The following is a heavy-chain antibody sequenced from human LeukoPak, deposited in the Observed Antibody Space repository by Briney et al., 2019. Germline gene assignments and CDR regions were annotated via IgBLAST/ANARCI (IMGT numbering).Heavy chain of an antibody. CDR2: ISGSGGST. V-gene: IGHV3-23*01. CDR3: AKVHYDSSGYYLYYFVY. D-gene: IGHD3-22*01. Sequence: PGGSLRLSCAASGFTFSSYAMSWVRQAPGKGLEWVSAISGSGGSTYYADSVKGRFTISRDNSKNTLYLQMNSLRAEDTAVYYCAKVHYDSSGYYLYYFVYWGQGTLVTVSS. CDR1: GFTFSSYA. J-gene: IGHJ4*02.